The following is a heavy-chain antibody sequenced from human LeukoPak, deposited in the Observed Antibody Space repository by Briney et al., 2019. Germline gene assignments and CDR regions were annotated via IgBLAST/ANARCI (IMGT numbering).Heavy chain of an antibody. J-gene: IGHJ4*02. D-gene: IGHD6-13*01. CDR2: ISANGGGT. CDR1: GFTFSNYA. CDR3: AKGSSPFDY. V-gene: IGHV3-23*01. Sequence: GGSLRLSCAASGFTFSNYAMSWVRQAPGKGLEWVSAISANGGGTYYADSVKGRFTISRDNSKNTLYLQMNSLRAEDTAVYYCAKGSSPFDYWGQGTLVAVSS.